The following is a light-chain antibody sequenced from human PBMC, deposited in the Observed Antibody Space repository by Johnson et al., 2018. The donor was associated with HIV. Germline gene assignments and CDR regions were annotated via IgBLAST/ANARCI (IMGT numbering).Light chain of an antibody. CDR3: GTWDSSLSAGV. CDR2: AKN. CDR1: SYNIGNNY. Sequence: QSILTQPPSVSAAPVQRVTISCSGSSYNIGNNYVSWYQQLPGTAPKLLIYAKNKRPSGIPDRFSGSKSGTSATLGITGLQTGDEADYYCGTWDSSLSAGVFGTGTKVTVL. J-gene: IGLJ1*01. V-gene: IGLV1-51*01.